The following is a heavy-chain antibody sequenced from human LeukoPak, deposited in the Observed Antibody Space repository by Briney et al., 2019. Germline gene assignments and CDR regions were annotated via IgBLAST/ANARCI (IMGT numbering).Heavy chain of an antibody. D-gene: IGHD3-3*01. J-gene: IGHJ4*02. Sequence: GGSLRLSCAASGFTFSSYGMHWVRQAPGKGLEWVAFIRYDGSSKYYADSVKGRFTISRDNSKNTLYLQMNSLRAEDTAVYYCAKDLGVLRFLEWFFGFDYWGQGTLVTVSS. CDR2: IRYDGSSK. CDR3: AKDLGVLRFLEWFFGFDY. V-gene: IGHV3-30*02. CDR1: GFTFSSYG.